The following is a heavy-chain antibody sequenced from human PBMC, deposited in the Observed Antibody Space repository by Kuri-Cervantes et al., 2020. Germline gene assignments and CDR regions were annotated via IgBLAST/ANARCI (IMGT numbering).Heavy chain of an antibody. Sequence: SETLSLTCTVSGGSISSYYWSWIRQPAGKGLEWIGRIYTSGSTNYNPSLKSRVTMSVDTSKNQFSLKLSSVTAADTAVYYCARGGSGYYHDSSGYYYAVYWGQGTLVTVSS. CDR2: IYTSGST. CDR3: ARGGSGYYHDSSGYYYAVY. CDR1: GGSISSYY. V-gene: IGHV4-4*07. D-gene: IGHD3-22*01. J-gene: IGHJ4*02.